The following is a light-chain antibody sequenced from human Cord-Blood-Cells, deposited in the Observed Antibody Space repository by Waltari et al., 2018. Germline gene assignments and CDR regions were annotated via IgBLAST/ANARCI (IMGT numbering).Light chain of an antibody. CDR2: WAS. V-gene: IGKV4-1*01. CDR1: QSVLYSSNNKNY. J-gene: IGKJ4*01. Sequence: DIVMTQSPDYLAVSLGERATINCKYSQSVLYSSNNKNYLAWYQQKTVLPTKLLIYWASTRESGVPDRFSGSGSGTDFTLTISSLQAEDVAVYYCQQYYSTPLTFGGGTKVEIK. CDR3: QQYYSTPLT.